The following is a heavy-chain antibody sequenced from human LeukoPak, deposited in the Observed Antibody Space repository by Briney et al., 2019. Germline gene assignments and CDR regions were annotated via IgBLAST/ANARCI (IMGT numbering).Heavy chain of an antibody. D-gene: IGHD1-7*01. Sequence: PSGTPSLTCTVSGGSISSYYWGWVRQPPGEGLGGVGYIYYSGSTNYNPSLKSRVTISVDTSKNQFSLKLSSVTAADTAVYYCARSPEPGWNYRSFDPWGQGTLVTVSS. CDR1: GGSISSYY. J-gene: IGHJ5*02. CDR2: IYYSGST. V-gene: IGHV4-59*01. CDR3: ARSPEPGWNYRSFDP.